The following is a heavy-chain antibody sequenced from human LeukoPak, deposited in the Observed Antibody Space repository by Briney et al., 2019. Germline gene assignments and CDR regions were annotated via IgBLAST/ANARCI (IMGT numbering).Heavy chain of an antibody. J-gene: IGHJ2*01. V-gene: IGHV5-51*01. Sequence: GESLKISCKGSGYSFTSYWIDWVRQMPGKGLEWMGTIYPGDSDTRYSPSFQGQVTISADKSISTAYLQWSSLKASDTAMYYCASRYCSGGSCLYFHLWGRGTLVTVSS. CDR3: ASRYCSGGSCLYFHL. D-gene: IGHD2-15*01. CDR2: IYPGDSDT. CDR1: GYSFTSYW.